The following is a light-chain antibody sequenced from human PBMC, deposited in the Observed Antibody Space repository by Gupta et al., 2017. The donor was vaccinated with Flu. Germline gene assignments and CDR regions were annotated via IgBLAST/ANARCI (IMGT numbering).Light chain of an antibody. CDR3: AAWDDSRNGWV. J-gene: IGLJ3*02. CDR1: SSNIGSNT. Sequence: QSVLTQPPSASGTPGQRVTISCSGSSSNIGSNTVNWYQQLPGTAPNLLIYSNNQRPSGGPDRFSGSKSGTSASLAISGLQSEDEADYYCAAWDDSRNGWVFGGGTKLTVL. CDR2: SNN. V-gene: IGLV1-44*01.